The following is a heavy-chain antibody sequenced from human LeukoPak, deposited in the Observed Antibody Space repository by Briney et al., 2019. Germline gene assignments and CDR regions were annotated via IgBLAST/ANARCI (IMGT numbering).Heavy chain of an antibody. Sequence: SVKVSCKASGGTFTSYAISWVRQAPGQGLEWMGGIIPIFGIANYTQKFQGRVTITADKSTSTAYMELSSLRSEYPAVYYCAGTYYYDSSGSYYFDYWGQGTLVTVSS. V-gene: IGHV1-69*17. CDR1: GGTFTSYA. J-gene: IGHJ4*02. D-gene: IGHD3-22*01. CDR2: IIPIFGIA. CDR3: AGTYYYDSSGSYYFDY.